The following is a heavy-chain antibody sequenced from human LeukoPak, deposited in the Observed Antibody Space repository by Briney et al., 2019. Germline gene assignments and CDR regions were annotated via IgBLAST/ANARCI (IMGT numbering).Heavy chain of an antibody. V-gene: IGHV3-23*01. J-gene: IGHJ1*01. CDR2: LSGSGTKT. Sequence: GGSLRLFCAAAGFTFSNYAMSWVRQAPGKGLEWVSALSGSGTKTYYADSVKGRFSISRDNSKNTLYLQMNSLRAEDTAVYYCAKHPDVGSYYYFQWWGQGTLVTVSS. CDR1: GFTFSNYA. CDR3: AKHPDVGSYYYFQW. D-gene: IGHD1-26*01.